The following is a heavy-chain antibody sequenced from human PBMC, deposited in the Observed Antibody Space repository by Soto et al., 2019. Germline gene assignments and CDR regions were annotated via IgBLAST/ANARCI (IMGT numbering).Heavy chain of an antibody. Sequence: PSETLSLTCTVSGGSISSYYWSWIRQPPGKGLEWIGYIYYSGSTNYNPSLKSRVTISVDTSKNQFSLKLSSVTAADTAVYYCAREVGGSYSGYYYGMDVWDQGTTVTVSS. V-gene: IGHV4-59*01. J-gene: IGHJ6*02. CDR2: IYYSGST. D-gene: IGHD1-26*01. CDR1: GGSISSYY. CDR3: AREVGGSYSGYYYGMDV.